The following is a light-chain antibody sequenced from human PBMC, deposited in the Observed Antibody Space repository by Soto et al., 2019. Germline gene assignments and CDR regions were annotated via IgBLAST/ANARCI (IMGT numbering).Light chain of an antibody. Sequence: QPVLTQPPSVSGAPGQRVTISCTGSSSNIGTHYDVHWYQQRPGTAPKLLIYGSSNRPSGVPDRFSGSKSGTSASLAITGLQAEDEADYYCQSYDSSLSGVVFGGGTKLTVL. CDR2: GSS. V-gene: IGLV1-40*01. CDR1: SSNIGTHYD. J-gene: IGLJ2*01. CDR3: QSYDSSLSGVV.